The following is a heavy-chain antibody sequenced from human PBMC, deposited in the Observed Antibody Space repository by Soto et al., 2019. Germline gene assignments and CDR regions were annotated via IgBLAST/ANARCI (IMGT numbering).Heavy chain of an antibody. CDR2: INHSGST. J-gene: IGHJ4*02. Sequence: SETLSLTCAVYGGSFSGYYWTWIRQPPGTGLEWIGEINHSGSTNYNPSLKSRVTILVDTSKNQFSLMLTSVIAADMAVYYCARDKITGHLIHWGQGTLVT. D-gene: IGHD2-8*02. V-gene: IGHV4-34*01. CDR3: ARDKITGHLIH. CDR1: GGSFSGYY.